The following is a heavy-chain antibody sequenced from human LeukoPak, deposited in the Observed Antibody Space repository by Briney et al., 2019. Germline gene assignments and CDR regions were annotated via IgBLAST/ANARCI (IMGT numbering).Heavy chain of an antibody. CDR1: GFSFDDYD. CDR3: AKTRRSGTEYGDFDH. D-gene: IGHD1-26*01. CDR2: IHRDGRTT. J-gene: IGHJ4*02. Sequence: RGSLRLSCVTSGFSFDDYDMHWVRQAPGKGLEWVSLIHRDGRTTYYADSVKGRFAISRDNSRRSLYLQINSLRTEDTALYHCAKTRRSGTEYGDFDHWGQGTLVTVSS. V-gene: IGHV3-43*02.